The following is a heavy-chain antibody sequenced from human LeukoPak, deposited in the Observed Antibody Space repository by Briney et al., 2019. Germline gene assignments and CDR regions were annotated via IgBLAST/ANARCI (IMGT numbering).Heavy chain of an antibody. Sequence: SETLSLTCTVSGGSISSSSYYWGWLRQPPGKGLGWIGSIYYSGSTYYNPSLKSRVPISVDTSKNQFSLKLSSVTAADTAVYYCARTAVTNGVGYWGQGTLVTVSS. V-gene: IGHV4-39*01. D-gene: IGHD4-17*01. CDR3: ARTAVTNGVGY. J-gene: IGHJ4*02. CDR1: GGSISSSSYY. CDR2: IYYSGST.